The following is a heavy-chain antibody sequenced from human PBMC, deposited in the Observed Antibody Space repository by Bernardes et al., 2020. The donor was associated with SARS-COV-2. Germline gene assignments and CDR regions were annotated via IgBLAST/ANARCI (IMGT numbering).Heavy chain of an antibody. Sequence: ASVKVSCKASGYTFINYGISWVRQAPGQGLEWMGWISVYNGNTNYAQTLQGRVTMTTDTSTSTGYMELRSLRSDDTAVYYCARAALSAGGPYYFDYWGQGTLVTVSS. CDR3: ARAALSAGGPYYFDY. V-gene: IGHV1-18*04. D-gene: IGHD6-13*01. CDR2: ISVYNGNT. CDR1: GYTFINYG. J-gene: IGHJ4*02.